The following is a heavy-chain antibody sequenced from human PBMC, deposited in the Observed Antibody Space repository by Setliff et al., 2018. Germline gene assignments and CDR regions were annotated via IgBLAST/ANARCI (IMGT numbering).Heavy chain of an antibody. J-gene: IGHJ4*02. D-gene: IGHD5-12*01. CDR2: INPDGSEK. CDR1: GFTYNNCW. V-gene: IGHV3-7*03. CDR3: AKQKNTGYGQPVDS. Sequence: GGSLRLSCGASGFTYNNCWVSWVRQAPGKGLEWLASINPDGSEKYYVDSVKGRFIISRDNAKNSLSLQMNSLRAEDTALYFCAKQKNTGYGQPVDSWGQGVQVTVSS.